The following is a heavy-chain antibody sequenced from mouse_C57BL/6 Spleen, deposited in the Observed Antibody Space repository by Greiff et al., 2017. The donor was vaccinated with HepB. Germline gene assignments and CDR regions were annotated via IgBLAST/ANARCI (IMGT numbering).Heavy chain of an antibody. V-gene: IGHV1-81*01. CDR1: GYTFTSYG. D-gene: IGHD2-3*01. J-gene: IGHJ4*01. CDR3: ARMGDSYAMDY. Sequence: QQSGAELARPGASVKLSFQASGYTFTSYGISWVKQRTGQGLEWIGEIYPRSGNTYYNEKFKGKATLTADKSSSTAYMELRSLTSEDSAVYFCARMGDSYAMDYWGQGTSVTVCS. CDR2: IYPRSGNT.